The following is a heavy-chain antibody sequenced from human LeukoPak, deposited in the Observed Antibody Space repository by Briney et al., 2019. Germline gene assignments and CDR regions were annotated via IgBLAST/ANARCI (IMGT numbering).Heavy chain of an antibody. CDR3: ARRPLDGSGWYDY. J-gene: IGHJ4*02. CDR1: GFTFSSYT. CDR2: ISSSSSYI. Sequence: GGSLRLSCAASGFTFSSYTMNWVRQAPGKGLEWVSSISSSSSYIYYADSVKGRFTISRDNAENSLYLQMNSLRAEDTAVYYCARRPLDGSGWYDYWGQGTLVTVSS. V-gene: IGHV3-21*01. D-gene: IGHD6-19*01.